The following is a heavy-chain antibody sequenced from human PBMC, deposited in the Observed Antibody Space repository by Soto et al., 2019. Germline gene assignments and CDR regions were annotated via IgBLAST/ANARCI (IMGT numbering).Heavy chain of an antibody. J-gene: IGHJ6*02. D-gene: IGHD3-22*01. CDR2: IIPIFGTA. CDR3: ARDGSYYYDSSGYSGNYYYGMDV. Sequence: GASVKVSSKAPGRTFSSYAISWVRQAPGQGLEWMGGIIPIFGTANYAQKLQGRVTMTTDTSTSTAYMELRSLRSDDTAVYYCARDGSYYYDSSGYSGNYYYGMDVWGQGTTVTVSS. V-gene: IGHV1-69*05. CDR1: GRTFSSYA.